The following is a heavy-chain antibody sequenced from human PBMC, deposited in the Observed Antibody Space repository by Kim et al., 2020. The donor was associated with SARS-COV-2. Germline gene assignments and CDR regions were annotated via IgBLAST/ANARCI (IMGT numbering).Heavy chain of an antibody. V-gene: IGHV3-15*01. CDR3: TTVISVGDFKNY. Sequence: GGSLRLSCTVSGLSFSHVSMSWVRQAPGKGLEWVGRISDSGSTDYTAPVEGRFTIFRDDSKNTFYLQMNSLKSEDTAFYYCTTVISVGDFKNYWGQGTLVPVSS. CDR1: GLSFSHVS. J-gene: IGHJ4*02. CDR2: ISDSGST. D-gene: IGHD3-16*01.